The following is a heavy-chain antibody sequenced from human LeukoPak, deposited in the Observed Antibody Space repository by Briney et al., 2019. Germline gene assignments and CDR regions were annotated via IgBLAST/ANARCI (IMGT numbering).Heavy chain of an antibody. Sequence: GGSLRLSCAASGFTFSSYWMHWVRQAPGKGLEWVSSISSSSSYIYYADSVKGRFTISRDNAKNSLYLQMNSLRAEDTAVYYCARSRVRGVNWFDPWGQGTLVTVSS. V-gene: IGHV3-21*01. J-gene: IGHJ5*02. CDR2: ISSSSSYI. CDR3: ARSRVRGVNWFDP. D-gene: IGHD3-10*01. CDR1: GFTFSSYW.